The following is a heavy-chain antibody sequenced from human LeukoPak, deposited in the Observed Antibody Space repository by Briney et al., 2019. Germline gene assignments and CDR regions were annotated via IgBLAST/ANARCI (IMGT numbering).Heavy chain of an antibody. CDR3: AKGSYYDSNGSFYFDY. Sequence: GGSLRLSCAASGFTFSSYAMSWVRQAPGKGLEWVSGISGSGDNTYYADSVKGRFTISRDNSKNTLYVQVNSLGTEDTAAYYCAKGSYYDSNGSFYFDYWGQGTLVTVSS. CDR1: GFTFSSYA. J-gene: IGHJ4*02. D-gene: IGHD3-22*01. V-gene: IGHV3-23*01. CDR2: ISGSGDNT.